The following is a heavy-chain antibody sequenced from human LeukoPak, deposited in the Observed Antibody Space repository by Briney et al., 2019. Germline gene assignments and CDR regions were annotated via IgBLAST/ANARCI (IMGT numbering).Heavy chain of an antibody. V-gene: IGHV4-61*01. Sequence: SETLCLTCSDSGASVSDGNYYWSWIRQPPGKGLECIGYMFYSESTKYNPSLKSRVTISVDKSKNQFSLHMSSVTAADTAVYYCAIVSNSSLGPPYTYHWGQGSLVTVSS. CDR3: AIVSNSSLGPPYTYH. CDR2: MFYSEST. CDR1: GASVSDGNYY. D-gene: IGHD3-3*02. J-gene: IGHJ5*02.